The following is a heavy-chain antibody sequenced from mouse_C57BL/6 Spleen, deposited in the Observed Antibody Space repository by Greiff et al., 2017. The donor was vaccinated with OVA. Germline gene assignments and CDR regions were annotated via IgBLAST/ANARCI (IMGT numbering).Heavy chain of an antibody. V-gene: IGHV5-4*01. CDR1: GFTFSSYA. J-gene: IGHJ4*01. D-gene: IGHD1-1*01. Sequence: EVKVVESGGGLVKPGGSLKLSCAASGFTFSSYAMSWVRQTPEKRLEWVATISDGGSYTYYPDNVKGRFTISRDNAKNNLYLQMSHLKSEDTAMYYCAREGHYYGSSDAMDYWGQGTSVTVSS. CDR2: ISDGGSYT. CDR3: AREGHYYGSSDAMDY.